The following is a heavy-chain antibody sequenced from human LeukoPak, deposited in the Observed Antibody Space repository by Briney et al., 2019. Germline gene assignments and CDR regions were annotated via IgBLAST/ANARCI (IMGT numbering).Heavy chain of an antibody. CDR2: INHSGST. V-gene: IGHV4-34*01. CDR3: ARGLMGAGSSGAFDI. D-gene: IGHD1-26*01. CDR1: GVSFSGYY. J-gene: IGHJ3*02. Sequence: SETLSLTCAAYGVSFSGYYWNWIRQPPGKGLEWIGEINHSGSTNYILSLKSRVTISIDTSKNQFSLKMSSVTAADTAVYYCARGLMGAGSSGAFDIWGQGTLVTVSS.